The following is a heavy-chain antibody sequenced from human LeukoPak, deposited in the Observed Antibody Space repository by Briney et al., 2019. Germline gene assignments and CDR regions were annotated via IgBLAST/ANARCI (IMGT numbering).Heavy chain of an antibody. Sequence: SETLSLTCAVYGGSFSGYYWSWIRQPPGKGLEWIGEINHSGSTNYNPSLKSRVTISVDTSKNQFSLKLSSVTVADTAVYYCAGPGLYRLDYWGQGTLVTVSS. CDR3: AGPGLYRLDY. CDR1: GGSFSGYY. CDR2: INHSGST. J-gene: IGHJ4*02. V-gene: IGHV4-34*01. D-gene: IGHD2-8*01.